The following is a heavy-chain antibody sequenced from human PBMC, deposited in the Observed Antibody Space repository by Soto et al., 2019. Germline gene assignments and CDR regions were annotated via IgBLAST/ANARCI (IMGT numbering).Heavy chain of an antibody. V-gene: IGHV4-39*01. J-gene: IGHJ5*02. CDR2: IYYSGST. D-gene: IGHD6-13*01. CDR3: ARRERAAGTDWWFDP. Sequence: QLQLQESGPGLVKPSETLSLTCTVSGGSISSSSFHWGWIRQPPGKGLEWIGSIYYSGSTYYSPSLKSRVTISVDTSQNQFSQTLSSVTDADTAVYYCARRERAAGTDWWFDPWGQGTLVTVSS. CDR1: GGSISSSSFH.